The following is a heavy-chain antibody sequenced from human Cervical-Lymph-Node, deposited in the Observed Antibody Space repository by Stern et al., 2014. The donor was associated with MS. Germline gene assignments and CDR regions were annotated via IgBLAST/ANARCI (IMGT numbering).Heavy chain of an antibody. CDR1: GYTFTGYY. J-gene: IGHJ4*02. D-gene: IGHD5/OR15-5a*01. V-gene: IGHV1-2*06. CDR3: ARDKSVSADY. CDR2: IDPKGGGT. Sequence: QVQLVQSGAEVKKPGASVKVSCKTSGYTFTGYYVHWVRQAPGQGLEWMGRIDPKGGGTKCAQEFQDRVTMTRDTSINTAYMELSDLRSDDTAMYYCARDKSVSADYWGQGTLLTVSS.